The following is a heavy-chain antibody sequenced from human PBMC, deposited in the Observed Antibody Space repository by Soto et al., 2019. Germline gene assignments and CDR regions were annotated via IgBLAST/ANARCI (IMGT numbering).Heavy chain of an antibody. D-gene: IGHD3-3*01. CDR3: ARGGATSFGVVHYYYYGMDV. Sequence: ASVKVSCKASGYTFTGYYMHWVRQAPGQGLEWMGWINPNSGGTNYAQKFQGWVTMTRDTSISTAYMELSRLRSDDTAVYYCARGGATSFGVVHYYYYGMDVWGQGTTVTVPS. CDR2: INPNSGGT. CDR1: GYTFTGYY. V-gene: IGHV1-2*04. J-gene: IGHJ6*02.